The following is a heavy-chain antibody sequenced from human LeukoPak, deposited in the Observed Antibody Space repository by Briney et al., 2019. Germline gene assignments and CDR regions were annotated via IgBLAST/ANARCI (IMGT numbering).Heavy chain of an antibody. CDR1: GFTFSSYW. CDR3: ARGSLRLPDY. CDR2: INHNGNVN. V-gene: IGHV3-7*01. D-gene: IGHD6-19*01. Sequence: GGSLRLSCAASGFTFSSYWMNWARQAPGKGLEWVASINHNGNVNYYVDSVKGRFTISRDNAKNTLYLQMNSLRADDTAVYYCARGSLRLPDYWGQGTLVTVSS. J-gene: IGHJ4*02.